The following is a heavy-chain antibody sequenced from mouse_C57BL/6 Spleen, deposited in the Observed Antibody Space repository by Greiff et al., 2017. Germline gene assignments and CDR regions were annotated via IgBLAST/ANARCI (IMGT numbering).Heavy chain of an antibody. CDR3: ARGGDFYAMDY. V-gene: IGHV1-55*01. D-gene: IGHD2-13*01. J-gene: IGHJ4*01. Sequence: VQLQQPGAELVKPGASVKMSCKASGYTFTSYWITWVKQRPGQGLEWIGDIYPGSGSTNYNEKFKGKATLTVDTSSSTAYMQLSSLTSEDSAVYYCARGGDFYAMDYWGQGTSVTVSS. CDR2: IYPGSGST. CDR1: GYTFTSYW.